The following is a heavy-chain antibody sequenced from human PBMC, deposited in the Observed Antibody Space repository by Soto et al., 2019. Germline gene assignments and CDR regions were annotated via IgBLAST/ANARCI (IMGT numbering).Heavy chain of an antibody. V-gene: IGHV1-24*01. CDR3: ATDGHGVQTPYYFDY. CDR1: GGTFSSYA. Sequence: ASVKVSCKASGGTFSSYAISWVRQAPGKGLEWMGGFDPEDGETIYAQKFQGRVTMTEDTSTDTAYMELSSLRSEDTAVYYCATDGHGVQTPYYFDYWGQGTLVTVSS. CDR2: FDPEDGET. J-gene: IGHJ4*02. D-gene: IGHD3-10*01.